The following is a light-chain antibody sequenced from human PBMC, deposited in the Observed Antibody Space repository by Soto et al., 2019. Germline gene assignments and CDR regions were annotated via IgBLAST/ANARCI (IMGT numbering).Light chain of an antibody. CDR3: QQYAESPLT. J-gene: IGKJ4*01. CDR2: DAS. CDR1: QSVGRNY. Sequence: EIVLTQSPGTLSLSPGESATLSCRASQSVGRNYLAWFQHKPGQAPRLVIYDASNRATGVPDRFSGSGSGTDFTLTVTRLEPEEFAVYYCQQYAESPLTFGGGTKVEIK. V-gene: IGKV3-20*01.